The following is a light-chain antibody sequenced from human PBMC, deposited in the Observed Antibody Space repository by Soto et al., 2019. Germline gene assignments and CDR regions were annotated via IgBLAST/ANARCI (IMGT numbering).Light chain of an antibody. J-gene: IGLJ2*01. CDR3: QSYDSSLSGSVV. CDR2: GST. CDR1: SSSVGTAYD. Sequence: QLVLTQPPSVSGAPGQSVTISCTGSSSSVGTAYDVNWYQHLPGTAPKLLIYGSTHRPSGVPDRFSGSKSGTSASLAITGLQAEDAADYYCQSYDSSLSGSVVFGGGTKLTVL. V-gene: IGLV1-40*01.